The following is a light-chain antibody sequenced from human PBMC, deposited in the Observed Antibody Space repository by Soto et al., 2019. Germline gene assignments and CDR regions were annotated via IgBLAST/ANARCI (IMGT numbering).Light chain of an antibody. Sequence: EIVLTQSPATLSLSPGERATLSCRASQSISSYLAWYQQKPGQAPRLLIYDASNRATGIPDSFSGSGSGTDFTLTISSLEPEDFAVYYCQQRSNWPLTFGRGTKVEIK. CDR3: QQRSNWPLT. J-gene: IGKJ4*01. CDR1: QSISSY. CDR2: DAS. V-gene: IGKV3-11*01.